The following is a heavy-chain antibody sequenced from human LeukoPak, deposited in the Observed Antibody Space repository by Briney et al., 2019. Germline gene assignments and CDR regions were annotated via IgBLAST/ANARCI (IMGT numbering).Heavy chain of an antibody. J-gene: IGHJ5*02. CDR3: ARVVRAVAGTGWFDP. CDR1: GYTFTSYG. CDR2: INPNSGGT. V-gene: IGHV1-2*02. Sequence: ASVKVSCKASGYTFTSYGISWVRQAPGQGLEWMGWINPNSGGTNYAQKFQGRVTMTRDTSISTAYMELSRLRSDDTAVYYCARVVRAVAGTGWFDPWGQGTLVTVSS. D-gene: IGHD6-19*01.